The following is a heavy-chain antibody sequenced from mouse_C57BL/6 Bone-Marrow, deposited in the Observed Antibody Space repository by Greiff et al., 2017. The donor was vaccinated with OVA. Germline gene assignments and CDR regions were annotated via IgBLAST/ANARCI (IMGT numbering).Heavy chain of an antibody. D-gene: IGHD1-1*01. CDR1: GFSLTSYG. CDR3: ARCPSYYYGSSLYAMDY. V-gene: IGHV2-2*01. J-gene: IGHJ4*01. CDR2: IWSGGST. Sequence: VKLVESGPGLVQPSQSLSITCTVSGFSLTSYGVHWVRQSPGKGLEWLGVIWSGGSTDYNAAFISRLSISKDNSKSQVFFKMNSLQADDTAIYYCARCPSYYYGSSLYAMDYWGQGTSVTVSS.